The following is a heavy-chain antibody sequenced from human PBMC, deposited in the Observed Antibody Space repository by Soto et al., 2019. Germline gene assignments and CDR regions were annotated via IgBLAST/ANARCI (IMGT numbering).Heavy chain of an antibody. Sequence: EVQLVESGGGLVQPGRSLRLSCTTSGFTFGDYGMSWFRQAPGKGLAWVGFIRSKAYGGTADYAASVKGRFTISRDDSKSAAYLQMNILKTEDTAVYYCSRDQLHKCPVGLDSWGQGTLVTVSS. CDR3: SRDQLHKCPVGLDS. D-gene: IGHD6-6*01. CDR2: IRSKAYGGTA. J-gene: IGHJ4*02. CDR1: GFTFGDYG. V-gene: IGHV3-49*03.